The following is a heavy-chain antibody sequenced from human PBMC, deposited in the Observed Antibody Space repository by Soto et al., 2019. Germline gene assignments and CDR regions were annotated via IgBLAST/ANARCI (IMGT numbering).Heavy chain of an antibody. CDR3: ATANCTGGTCFKYFVS. CDR2: ISGNGVHT. D-gene: IGHD2-8*02. CDR1: GFTFNNYA. J-gene: IGHJ4*02. Sequence: ESGGDLVQPGGSLRLSCAASGFTFNNYAMTWVRQAPGKGLEWVSTISGNGVHTYYADSVRGRFTISRDNSKNTLYLQMSSLRAEDTAVYYCATANCTGGTCFKYFVSWGQGTLVTVSS. V-gene: IGHV3-23*01.